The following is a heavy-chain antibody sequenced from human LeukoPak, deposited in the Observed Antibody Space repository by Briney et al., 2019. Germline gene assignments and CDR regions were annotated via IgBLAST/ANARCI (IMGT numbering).Heavy chain of an antibody. CDR3: ARDNDFWSGSNYYYYYMDV. CDR2: IYYSGST. D-gene: IGHD3-3*01. J-gene: IGHJ6*03. V-gene: IGHV4-59*01. Sequence: SETLSLTCTVSGGSISSYYWSWIRQPPGKGLEWIGYIYYSGSTKYNPSLKSRVTISVDTSKNQFSLKLSSVTAADTAVYYCARDNDFWSGSNYYYYYMDVWGKGTTVTVSS. CDR1: GGSISSYY.